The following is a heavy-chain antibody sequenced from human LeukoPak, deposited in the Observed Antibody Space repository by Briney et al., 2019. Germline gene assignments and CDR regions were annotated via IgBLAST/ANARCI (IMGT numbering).Heavy chain of an antibody. J-gene: IGHJ4*02. CDR3: ARGAPYYYGSGDADFDY. V-gene: IGHV3-7*01. Sequence: PGGSLRLSCTASGFTFSSYWMSWVRQAPGKGLEWVANIKKDGSEKYYVDSVKGRFTISRDNAKTSLYLQMNSLRAEDTAVYYCARGAPYYYGSGDADFDYWGQGTLVTVSS. CDR2: IKKDGSEK. D-gene: IGHD3-10*01. CDR1: GFTFSSYW.